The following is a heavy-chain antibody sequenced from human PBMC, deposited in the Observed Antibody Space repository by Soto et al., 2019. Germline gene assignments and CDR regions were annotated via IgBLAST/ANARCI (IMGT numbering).Heavy chain of an antibody. V-gene: IGHV3-7*01. CDR1: GFTFSSYW. CDR3: ARAKGYCSSTSCPYSGYDLTYFDY. J-gene: IGHJ4*02. Sequence: GGSLRLSCAASGFTFSSYWMSWVRQAPGKGLEWVANIKQDGSEKYYVDSVKGRFTISRDNAKNSLYLQMNSLRAEDTAVYYCARAKGYCSSTSCPYSGYDLTYFDYWGQGTLVTVSS. CDR2: IKQDGSEK. D-gene: IGHD2-2*01.